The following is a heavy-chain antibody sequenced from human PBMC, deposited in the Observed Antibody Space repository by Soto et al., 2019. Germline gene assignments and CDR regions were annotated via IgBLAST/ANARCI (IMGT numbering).Heavy chain of an antibody. Sequence: QVQLQESGPGLVKPSETLSLTCTVSGGSISSYYWSWIRQPPGKGLEWIGYIYYSGRTNYHPSLKSRVTISVDTSKDQFSLKLSSVTAADTAVYYCARQSDDYVWGSYQFDYWGQGTLVTVSS. J-gene: IGHJ4*02. CDR3: ARQSDDYVWGSYQFDY. CDR2: IYYSGRT. CDR1: GGSISSYY. V-gene: IGHV4-59*08. D-gene: IGHD3-16*01.